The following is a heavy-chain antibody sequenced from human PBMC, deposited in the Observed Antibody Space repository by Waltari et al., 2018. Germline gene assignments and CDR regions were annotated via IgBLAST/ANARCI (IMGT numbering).Heavy chain of an antibody. V-gene: IGHV4-59*01. J-gene: IGHJ6*02. CDR1: GGSISSYY. D-gene: IGHD3-10*01. CDR3: ARAGDPITMVRGVISYYGMDV. CDR2: IHYRTST. Sequence: QVQLQESGPGLVKPSETLSLTCTVSGGSISSYYWSWIRQPPGKGLEWIGYIHYRTSTNYTPALKSRVTISVDTSKNQFSLKLSSVTAADTAVYYCARAGDPITMVRGVISYYGMDVWGQGTTVTVSS.